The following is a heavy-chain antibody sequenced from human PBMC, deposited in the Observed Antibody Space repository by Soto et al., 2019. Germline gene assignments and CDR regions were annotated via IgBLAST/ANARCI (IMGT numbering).Heavy chain of an antibody. CDR2: IYYSGST. CDR1: GGSISSSSYY. D-gene: IGHD1-7*01. J-gene: IGHJ5*02. V-gene: IGHV4-39*07. Sequence: SETLSLTCTVSGGSISSSSYYWGWIRQPPGKGLEWIGSIYYSGSTYYNPSLKSRVTISVDTSKNQFSLKLSSVTAADTAVYYCARDSGVTGTNWFDPWGQGTLVTVSS. CDR3: ARDSGVTGTNWFDP.